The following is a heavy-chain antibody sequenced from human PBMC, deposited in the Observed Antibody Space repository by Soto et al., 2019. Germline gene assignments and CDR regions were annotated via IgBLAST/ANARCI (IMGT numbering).Heavy chain of an antibody. CDR3: AKDRSLGVRGVNTFDP. CDR2: ISVSGGST. Sequence: QPGGSLRLSWAASGFTFSSYAMSWVRQAPGKGLEWVSAISVSGGSTYYADSVKGRFTISRDNSKNTLYLQMNSLRAEDTAVYYCAKDRSLGVRGVNTFDPWGQGTLVTVSS. CDR1: GFTFSSYA. J-gene: IGHJ5*02. D-gene: IGHD3-10*01. V-gene: IGHV3-23*01.